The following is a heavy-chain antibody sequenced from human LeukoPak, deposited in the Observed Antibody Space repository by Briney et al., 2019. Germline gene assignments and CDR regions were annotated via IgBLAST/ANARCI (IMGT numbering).Heavy chain of an antibody. Sequence: SVKVSCKASGGTFSSYAISWVRQAPGQGLEWMGRIIPILGIANYAQKFQGRVTITADKSTGTAYMELSSLRSEDTAVYYCARGPGRAILTGYFWGRSTLVHAFDIWGQGTMVTVSS. CDR2: IIPILGIA. J-gene: IGHJ3*02. D-gene: IGHD3-9*01. CDR3: ARGPGRAILTGYFWGRSTLVHAFDI. V-gene: IGHV1-69*04. CDR1: GGTFSSYA.